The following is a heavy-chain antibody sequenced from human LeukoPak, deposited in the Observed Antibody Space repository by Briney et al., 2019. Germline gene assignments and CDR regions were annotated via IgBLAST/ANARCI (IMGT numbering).Heavy chain of an antibody. J-gene: IGHJ4*02. V-gene: IGHV1-2*02. CDR3: ARVWPCANGVCPDVFEY. CDR1: GYTFTGYY. D-gene: IGHD2-8*01. Sequence: ASVKVSCKASGYTFTGYYMHWVRQAPGQGLEWMGWINPNSGDTYYAQNFQGRVTMTRDTSISSAYMELSSLRSGDTAVYYCARVWPCANGVCPDVFEYWGQGTLVTVSS. CDR2: INPNSGDT.